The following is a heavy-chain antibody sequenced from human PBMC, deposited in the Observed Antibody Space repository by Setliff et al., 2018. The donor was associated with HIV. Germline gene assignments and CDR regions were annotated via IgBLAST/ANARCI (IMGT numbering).Heavy chain of an antibody. CDR3: ASEAWTSYRSSSGYYYYYMDV. CDR2: IYYSGTT. J-gene: IGHJ6*03. Sequence: SETMSLTCTVSGDSVSSASYYWSWIRQPPGKGLEWIGYIYYSGTTKYNPSLKSRVTISVDTSKNQFSLKLSSVTAADTAVYYCASEAWTSYRSSSGYYYYYMDVWGKGTTVTVSS. V-gene: IGHV4-61*01. CDR1: GDSVSSASYY. D-gene: IGHD6-6*01.